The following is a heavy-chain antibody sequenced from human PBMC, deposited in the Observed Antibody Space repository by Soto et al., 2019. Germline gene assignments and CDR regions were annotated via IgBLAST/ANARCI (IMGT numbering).Heavy chain of an antibody. CDR3: ARGGGEATVKYYYYGMDV. CDR2: ISAYNGNT. V-gene: IGHV1-18*04. J-gene: IGHJ6*02. CDR1: GYTFTSYG. D-gene: IGHD4-17*01. Sequence: QVQLVQSGAEVKKPGASVKVSCKASGYTFTSYGISWVRQAPGQGLEWMGWISAYNGNTNYAQKLQGRVTMTTDTSTSTAYMELRSLGSDDTAGYYCARGGGEATVKYYYYGMDVWGQGTTVTVSS.